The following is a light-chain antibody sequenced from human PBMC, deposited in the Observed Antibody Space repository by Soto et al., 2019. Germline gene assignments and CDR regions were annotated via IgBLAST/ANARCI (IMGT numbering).Light chain of an antibody. CDR2: AAS. Sequence: DIQMTQSPSSLSASVGDRVTITCRASQSISSYLNWYQQKPGKAPKLLIYAASSLQSGVPSRFSGSGSGTDFPLTISSLQPADFATYYCQQSYSTPLYTVGQGTKLEIK. J-gene: IGKJ2*01. V-gene: IGKV1-39*01. CDR1: QSISSY. CDR3: QQSYSTPLYT.